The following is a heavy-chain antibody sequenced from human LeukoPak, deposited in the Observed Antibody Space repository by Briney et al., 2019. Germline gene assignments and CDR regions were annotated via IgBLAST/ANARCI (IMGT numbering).Heavy chain of an antibody. Sequence: PSETLSLTCAVYGGSFSGYYWSWIRQPPGKGLEWIGEINHSGSTNYNPSLKSRVTISLDTSKNQFSLKLSSVTAADTAVYYCARGRRAATYWFDPWGQGTLVTVSS. V-gene: IGHV4-34*01. CDR2: INHSGST. CDR1: GGSFSGYY. J-gene: IGHJ5*02. D-gene: IGHD2-15*01. CDR3: ARGRRAATYWFDP.